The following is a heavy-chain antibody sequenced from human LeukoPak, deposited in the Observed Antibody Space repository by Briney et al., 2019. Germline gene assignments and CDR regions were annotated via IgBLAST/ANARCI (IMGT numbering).Heavy chain of an antibody. CDR1: GGSISSSSYY. CDR2: IYYSGST. V-gene: IGHV4-39*01. J-gene: IGHJ4*02. Sequence: SETLSLTCTVSGGSISSSSYYWGWIRQPPGKGLKWIGSIYYSGSTYYNPSLKSRVTISVDTSKNQFSLKLSSVTAADTAVYYCARNAYYYDSSGYYYMGYYFDYWGQGTLVTVSS. CDR3: ARNAYYYDSSGYYYMGYYFDY. D-gene: IGHD3-22*01.